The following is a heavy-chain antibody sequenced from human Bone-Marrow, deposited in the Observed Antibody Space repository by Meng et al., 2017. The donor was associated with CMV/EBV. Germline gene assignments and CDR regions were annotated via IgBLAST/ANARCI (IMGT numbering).Heavy chain of an antibody. CDR1: GCTISSYH. J-gene: IGHJ5*02. Sequence: SETLSLTCTASGCTISSYHWSWIRQPPGKGLEWIGYIYYSGSTNYNPSLKSRVTISVDTSKDQFSLKLSPVTAADPAVYYCARGGNSSSWDWFDHWGQGTLVTVSS. CDR2: IYYSGST. CDR3: ARGGNSSSWDWFDH. D-gene: IGHD6-13*01. V-gene: IGHV4-59*01.